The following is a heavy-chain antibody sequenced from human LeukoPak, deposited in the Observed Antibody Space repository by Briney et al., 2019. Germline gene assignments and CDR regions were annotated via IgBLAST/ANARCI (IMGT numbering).Heavy chain of an antibody. CDR2: ISAYKGNT. CDR3: ARDLYYYGSGSYYDVFDV. V-gene: IGHV1-18*01. J-gene: IGHJ3*01. CDR1: GYTFSTYG. D-gene: IGHD3-10*01. Sequence: ASVKVSCKASGYTFSTYGISWVRQAPGQGLEWMGWISAYKGNTYYAQKLQGRVTMTTDTSTSTAYMELRSLRSDETAIYYCARDLYYYGSGSYYDVFDVWGQGTMVTVSS.